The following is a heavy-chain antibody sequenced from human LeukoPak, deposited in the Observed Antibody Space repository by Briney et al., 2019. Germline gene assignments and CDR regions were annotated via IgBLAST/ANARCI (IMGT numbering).Heavy chain of an antibody. Sequence: GGSLRLSCAASGFTFSNAWMSWARQAPGKGLEWVGRIKSKTDGGTTDYAAPVEGRFTISRDDSKNTLYLQMNSLKTEDTAVYYCTTVLRYFDWLSEYFDYWGQGTLVTVSS. D-gene: IGHD3-9*01. CDR2: IKSKTDGGTT. CDR1: GFTFSNAW. CDR3: TTVLRYFDWLSEYFDY. J-gene: IGHJ4*02. V-gene: IGHV3-15*01.